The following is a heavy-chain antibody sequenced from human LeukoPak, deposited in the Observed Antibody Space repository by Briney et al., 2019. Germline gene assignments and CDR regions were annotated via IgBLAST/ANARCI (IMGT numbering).Heavy chain of an antibody. J-gene: IGHJ6*02. CDR3: ARGGWVNDDSGALFGMDV. CDR2: MNPNSGNT. D-gene: IGHD3-10*01. V-gene: IGHV1-8*02. Sequence: ASVKVSCKASGYTFSSYDINWVRQATGQGLGWMGRMNPNSGNTNYAQKFQGRVTMTRSTSTSTAYLELSSLRSDDTAVYYCARGGWVNDDSGALFGMDVWGQGTTVTVSS. CDR1: GYTFSSYD.